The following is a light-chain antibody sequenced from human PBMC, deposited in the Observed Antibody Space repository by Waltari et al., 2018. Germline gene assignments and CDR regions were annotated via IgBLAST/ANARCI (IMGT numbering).Light chain of an antibody. CDR3: CSFAGSYTWV. V-gene: IGLV2-11*01. Sequence: QSALTQPRSVSGSPGQPVTIACTGPSSDVGGHRRVSWYQQHPGKAPKLIFYDVTERPSGVPDRFSGSKSGTTASLTISGLQAEDEADYYCCSFAGSYTWVFGGGTKLTVL. J-gene: IGLJ3*02. CDR1: SSDVGGHRR. CDR2: DVT.